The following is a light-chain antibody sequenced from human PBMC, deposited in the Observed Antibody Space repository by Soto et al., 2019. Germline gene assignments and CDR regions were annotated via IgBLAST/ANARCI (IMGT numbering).Light chain of an antibody. CDR3: QQYNSYPVT. CDR2: DAS. CDR1: QSISSW. Sequence: DIQMTQSPSTLSASVGDRVTITCRASQSISSWLAWYQQKPGKAPKLLIYDASSLESGVPSRSSGSGSGTEFTLTISSLQPDDFATYYCQQYNSYPVTFGQGTKVDIK. V-gene: IGKV1-5*01. J-gene: IGKJ1*01.